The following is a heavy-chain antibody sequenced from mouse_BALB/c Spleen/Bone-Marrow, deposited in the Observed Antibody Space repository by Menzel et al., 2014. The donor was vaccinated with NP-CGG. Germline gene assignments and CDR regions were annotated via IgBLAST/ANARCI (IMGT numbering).Heavy chain of an antibody. J-gene: IGHJ4*01. Sequence: EVKVEQSGGGLVQPGGSMKISCAASGFTFSDAWMDWVRQSPEKGLEWVAEIRTKANNHATYYAETVKGRFTISRDDSKSSVCLQMNSLRAEDTGIYYYTDLLRLRRDYWGQGTSVTVSS. CDR3: TDLLRLRRDY. CDR1: GFTFSDAW. CDR2: IRTKANNHAT. V-gene: IGHV6-6*01. D-gene: IGHD1-2*01.